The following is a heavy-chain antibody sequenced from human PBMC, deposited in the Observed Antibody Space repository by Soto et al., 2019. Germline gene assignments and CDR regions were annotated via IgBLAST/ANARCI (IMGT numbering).Heavy chain of an antibody. CDR1: GFTFTDYH. Sequence: LRLSCAASGFTFTDYHMSWIRQAPGKGLEWVSHILNGDSATHYADSVKGRFTISWDSAEKSLYLQMNSLGAEDTAVYYCARTTTSRFSEWPLYDYWGQGVLVTSPQ. J-gene: IGHJ4*02. CDR2: ILNGDSAT. V-gene: IGHV3-11*01. CDR3: ARTTTSRFSEWPLYDY. D-gene: IGHD3-3*01.